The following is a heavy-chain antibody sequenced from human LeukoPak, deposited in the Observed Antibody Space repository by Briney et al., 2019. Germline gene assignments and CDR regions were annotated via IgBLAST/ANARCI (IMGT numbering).Heavy chain of an antibody. J-gene: IGHJ5*02. CDR1: GLTGSHNY. CDR3: IVFGDSNH. D-gene: IGHD4-17*01. Sequence: GGSLRLSCAASGLTGSHNYVSWVRKAPGKGLEWVSAIHTSGDTCYADSVKGRFTISSDTSKNTLYLQINSLRVEDTAVYYCIVFGDSNHWGQGTLVTVSS. V-gene: IGHV3-53*01. CDR2: IHTSGDT.